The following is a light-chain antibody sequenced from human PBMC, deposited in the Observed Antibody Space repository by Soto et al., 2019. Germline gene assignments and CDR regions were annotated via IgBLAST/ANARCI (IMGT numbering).Light chain of an antibody. CDR3: SSYSISTAYL. CDR2: EVS. Sequence: QSVLTQPASVSGSPGQSITISCTGTSSDVGGYDYVSWYQLHPGKAPKLMIFEVSNRPSGVSYRFSGSKSDNTASLTISGLQVEDEADYFCSSYSISTAYLFGTGTKLTVL. V-gene: IGLV2-14*01. J-gene: IGLJ1*01. CDR1: SSDVGGYDY.